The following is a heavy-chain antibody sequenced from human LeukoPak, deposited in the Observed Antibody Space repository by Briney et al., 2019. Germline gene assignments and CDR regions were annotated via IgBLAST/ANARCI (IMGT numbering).Heavy chain of an antibody. CDR3: ARDQLVVVAATSPPLFDP. V-gene: IGHV3-7*01. CDR1: GFTFSSYW. D-gene: IGHD2-15*01. J-gene: IGHJ5*02. Sequence: GGSLRLSCAASGFTFSSYWMSWVRQAPGKGLEWVANIKQDGSERYYVDSVKGRFTISRDNAKNSLYLQMNSLRAEDTAVYYCARDQLVVVAATSPPLFDPWGQGTLVTVSS. CDR2: IKQDGSER.